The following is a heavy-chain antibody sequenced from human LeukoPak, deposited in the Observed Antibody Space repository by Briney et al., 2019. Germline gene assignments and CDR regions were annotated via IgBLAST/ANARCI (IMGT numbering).Heavy chain of an antibody. J-gene: IGHJ6*03. V-gene: IGHV3-21*01. CDR3: ARGSEGATPYYYYYMDV. CDR2: SSSSSSYI. CDR1: GFTFSSYS. Sequence: PGGSLRLSCAASGFTFSSYSMNWVRQAPGKGLEWVSSSSSSSSYIYYADSVKGRFTISRDNAKNSLYLQMNSLRAEDTAVYYCARGSEGATPYYYYYMDVWGKGTTVTVSS. D-gene: IGHD1-26*01.